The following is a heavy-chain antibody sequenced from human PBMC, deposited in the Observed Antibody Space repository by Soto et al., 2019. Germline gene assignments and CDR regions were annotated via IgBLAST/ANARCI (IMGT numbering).Heavy chain of an antibody. CDR1: VGTFGSDA. D-gene: IGHD3-22*01. CDR3: ARDRTDSGYYTNWLDP. J-gene: IGHJ5*02. Sequence: SVKVSCKASVGTFGSDAITWVRQAPGQGLEWVGRIIPIFGTTNYAQNLQGRVTISADKSTLTSYMELHSLTSDDTALYYCARDRTDSGYYTNWLDPWGQGTQVTVSS. CDR2: IIPIFGTT. V-gene: IGHV1-69*06.